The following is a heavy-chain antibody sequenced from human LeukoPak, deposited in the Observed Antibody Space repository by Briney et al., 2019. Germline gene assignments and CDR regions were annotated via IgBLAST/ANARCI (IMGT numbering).Heavy chain of an antibody. J-gene: IGHJ4*02. CDR3: ARVVTAMSSDYFDY. V-gene: IGHV1-18*01. CDR2: ISAYNGNT. CDR1: GYTFTSYG. Sequence: ASVKVSCKASGYTFTSYGISWVRQAPGQGLEWMGWISAYNGNTNYAQKLQGRVTMTTDTSTSTAYMELRSLRSDDTAVYYCARVVTAMSSDYFDYWGQGTLVTVSS. D-gene: IGHD2-21*02.